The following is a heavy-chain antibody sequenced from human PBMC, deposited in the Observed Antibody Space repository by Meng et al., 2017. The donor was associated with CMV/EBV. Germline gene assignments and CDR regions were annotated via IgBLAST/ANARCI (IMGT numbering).Heavy chain of an antibody. Sequence: GESLKISCAASGFTFSSYSMNWGRQAPGKGLEWVSSISSSSSYIYYADSVKGRFTISRDNAKNSLYLQMNSLRAEDTAVYYCARDQYDFWSGYFPSDGMDVWGQGTTVTVSS. CDR2: ISSSSSYI. CDR1: GFTFSSYS. D-gene: IGHD3-3*01. J-gene: IGHJ6*02. V-gene: IGHV3-21*01. CDR3: ARDQYDFWSGYFPSDGMDV.